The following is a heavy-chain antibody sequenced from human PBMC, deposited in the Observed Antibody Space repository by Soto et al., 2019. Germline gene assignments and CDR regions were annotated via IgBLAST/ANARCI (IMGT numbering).Heavy chain of an antibody. J-gene: IGHJ5*02. CDR3: AKDPPSPWTANWVDP. Sequence: EEQVSESGGGLVQSGGSLRLSFAASGFNFNTFAMSWIRQAPGKSLEWVSHISSSGDSRDYADSVRGRFTISRDNSKNVLFLQMNSLRADDTATYYCAKDPPSPWTANWVDPWGKGTLVTVSS. D-gene: IGHD5-12*01. CDR2: ISSSGDSR. CDR1: GFNFNTFA. V-gene: IGHV3-23*01.